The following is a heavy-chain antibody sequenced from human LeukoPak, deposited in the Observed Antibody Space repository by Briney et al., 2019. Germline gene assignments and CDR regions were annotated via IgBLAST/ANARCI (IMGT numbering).Heavy chain of an antibody. Sequence: GGSLRLSCAASGVTFSDYYMSWIRQAPGKGLEWDSYISSSSSYTNYADSVKGRFTISRDNAKNSLYLQMNSLRAEDTAVYYCARDHRPDYGSGSYFDYWGQGTLVTVSS. CDR1: GVTFSDYY. V-gene: IGHV3-11*06. CDR2: ISSSSSYT. D-gene: IGHD3-10*01. J-gene: IGHJ4*02. CDR3: ARDHRPDYGSGSYFDY.